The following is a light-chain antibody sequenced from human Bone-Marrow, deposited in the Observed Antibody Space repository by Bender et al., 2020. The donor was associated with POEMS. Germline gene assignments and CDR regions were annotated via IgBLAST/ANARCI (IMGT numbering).Light chain of an antibody. J-gene: IGLJ2*01. V-gene: IGLV3-25*03. CDR2: KDT. CDR3: QSSDSSGTYRI. CDR1: ALPKQF. Sequence: SYDLTQAPSVSLSPGQTARITCSGDALPKQFAYWYRQKPGQAPVLVIYKDTERPSGIPERLSGSSSGTTVTLTISGVQAEDEADYYCQSSDSSGTYRIFGGGTKLTVL.